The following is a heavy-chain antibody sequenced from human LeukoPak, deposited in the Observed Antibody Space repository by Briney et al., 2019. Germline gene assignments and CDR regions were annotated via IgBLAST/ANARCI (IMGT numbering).Heavy chain of an antibody. V-gene: IGHV4-39*01. Sequence: SETLSLTCTVSGGSISSSSYYWGWIRQPPGKGLEWIGSIYYSGSTYYNPSLKSRVTISVDTSKNQFSLKLSSVTAADTAVYYCARSAAVLLWFGERQDLYYFDYWGQGTLVTVSS. J-gene: IGHJ4*02. D-gene: IGHD3-10*01. CDR3: ARSAAVLLWFGERQDLYYFDY. CDR1: GGSISSSSYY. CDR2: IYYSGST.